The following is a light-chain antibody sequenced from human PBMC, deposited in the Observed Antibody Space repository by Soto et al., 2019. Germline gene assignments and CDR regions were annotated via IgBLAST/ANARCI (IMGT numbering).Light chain of an antibody. CDR1: QSINSH. CDR3: QQCDSTPQT. CDR2: TTS. Sequence: DIPMTQSPSSLSASVGDRVTITCRASQSINSHLNWYQQKPGKPPKLLIHTTSSLQSGVPSRFSGSGAGTDFTLTISSLQPEDFATDYCQQCDSTPQTFGGGTQVEI. J-gene: IGKJ4*01. V-gene: IGKV1-39*01.